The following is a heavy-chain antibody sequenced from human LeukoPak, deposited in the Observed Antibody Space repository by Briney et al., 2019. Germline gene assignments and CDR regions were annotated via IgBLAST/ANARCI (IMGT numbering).Heavy chain of an antibody. D-gene: IGHD5-12*01. CDR2: ISGSGGST. V-gene: IGHV3-23*01. CDR1: GFTFSNYA. J-gene: IGHJ4*02. Sequence: GGSLRLSCAASGFTFSNYAMNWVRQAPGKGLEWVSGISGSGGSTYYADSVKGRFTISRDNSKKTLYLQMNSLRAEDTAVYYCAKGNFLRAYSALDYWGQGTLVTVSS. CDR3: AKGNFLRAYSALDY.